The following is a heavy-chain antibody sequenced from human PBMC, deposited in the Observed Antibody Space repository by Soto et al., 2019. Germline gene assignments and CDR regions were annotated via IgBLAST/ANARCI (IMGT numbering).Heavy chain of an antibody. CDR3: GRGGLAVSGTYDY. Sequence: QVPLVQSGAEVKESGASVKVSCKASGYTFTNYGVAWVRRAPGQGLEWMGWISGSNGDTKYAQNLQNRVSRTTDTSTNTAYMELRSLRPDDTAIYFCGRGGLAVSGTYDYWGQGTLVTVSS. CDR2: ISGSNGDT. CDR1: GYTFTNYG. V-gene: IGHV1-18*01. D-gene: IGHD3-3*01. J-gene: IGHJ4*02.